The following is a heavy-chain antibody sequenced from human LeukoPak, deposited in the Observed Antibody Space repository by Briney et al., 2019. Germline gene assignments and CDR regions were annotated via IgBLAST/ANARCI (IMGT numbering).Heavy chain of an antibody. D-gene: IGHD5-18*01. V-gene: IGHV1-18*01. CDR3: ARDKRYSYGYYYYYYMDV. CDR1: GYTFTSYG. J-gene: IGHJ6*03. Sequence: ASVEVSCKASGYTFTSYGISWVRQAPGQGLEWMGWISAYNGNTNYAQKLQGRVTMTTDTSTSTAYMELRSLRSDDTAVYYCARDKRYSYGYYYYYYMDVWGKGTTATVSS. CDR2: ISAYNGNT.